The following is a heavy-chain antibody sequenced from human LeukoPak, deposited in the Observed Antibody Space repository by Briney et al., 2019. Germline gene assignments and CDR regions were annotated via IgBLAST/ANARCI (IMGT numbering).Heavy chain of an antibody. CDR1: GFTFSSYE. V-gene: IGHV3-48*03. CDR2: ISSSGSTI. D-gene: IGHD2-15*01. Sequence: PGGSLRLSCAASGFTFSSYEMNWVRQAPGKGLEWVSYISSSGSTIYYADSVKGRFTISRDNAKNSLYLQLNSLGVEDTAVYFCARTGGYCTLNCRGMGNRFDSWGQGALVAVSS. J-gene: IGHJ5*01. CDR3: ARTGGYCTLNCRGMGNRFDS.